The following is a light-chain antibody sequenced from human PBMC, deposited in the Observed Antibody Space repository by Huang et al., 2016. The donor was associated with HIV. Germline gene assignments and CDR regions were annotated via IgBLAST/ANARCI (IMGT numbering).Light chain of an antibody. J-gene: IGKJ3*01. V-gene: IGKV3-15*01. Sequence: EIVMTQSPATLSVSPGERATFSCRASQNVGNNIAWYQHKPGQAPRLLIYAASTRATGSPARFSGSGSGTEFTLTISSLQSEDFAFYYCRQYYKWRLYTFGPGTKVDVK. CDR3: RQYYKWRLYT. CDR1: QNVGNN. CDR2: AAS.